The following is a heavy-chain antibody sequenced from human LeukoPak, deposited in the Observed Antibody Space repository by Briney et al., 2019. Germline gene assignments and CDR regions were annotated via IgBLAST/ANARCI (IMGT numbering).Heavy chain of an antibody. CDR2: INPNSGGT. J-gene: IGHJ5*02. CDR3: ARDLGVWGSYRNGWFDP. CDR1: GYTFTGYY. Sequence: ASVKVSCKASGYTFTGYYMHWVRQAPGQGLEWMGWINPNSGGTNYAQKFQGRVTMTRDTSISTAYMELSRLRSDDTAVYYCARDLGVWGSYRNGWFDPWGQGTLVTVSS. D-gene: IGHD3-16*02. V-gene: IGHV1-2*02.